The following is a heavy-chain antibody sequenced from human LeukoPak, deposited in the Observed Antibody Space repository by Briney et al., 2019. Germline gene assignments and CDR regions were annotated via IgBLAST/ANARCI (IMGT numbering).Heavy chain of an antibody. V-gene: IGHV4-34*01. CDR3: ARSATMVRGYDY. CDR1: GGSFSGYY. J-gene: IGHJ4*02. Sequence: SETLSLTCAVYGGSFSGYYWSWIRQPPGKGLEWIGEINHSGSTNYNPSLKSRVAVSVDTSKNQFSLELSSVTAAGTAVYYCARSATMVRGYDYWGQGTLVTVSS. D-gene: IGHD3-10*01. CDR2: INHSGST.